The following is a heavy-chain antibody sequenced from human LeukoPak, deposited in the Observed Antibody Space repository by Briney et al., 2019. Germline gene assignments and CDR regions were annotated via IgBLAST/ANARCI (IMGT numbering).Heavy chain of an antibody. CDR2: ISGSGGST. CDR1: GFTFSSYA. CDR3: AKWCFYDYVWGSYRWGYFDY. J-gene: IGHJ4*02. D-gene: IGHD3-16*02. Sequence: GGSLRLSCAASGFTFSSYAMSWVRQAPGKGLEWVSAISGSGGSTYYADSVKGRFTISRDNSKNTLYLQMNRLRAEDTAVYYCAKWCFYDYVWGSYRWGYFDYWGQGTLVTVSS. V-gene: IGHV3-23*01.